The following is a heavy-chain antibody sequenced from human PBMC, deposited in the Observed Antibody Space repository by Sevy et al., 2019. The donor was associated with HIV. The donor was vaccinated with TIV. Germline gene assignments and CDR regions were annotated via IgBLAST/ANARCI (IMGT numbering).Heavy chain of an antibody. CDR3: ATTKDYYDSSGCPFDY. CDR1: GYTLTELS. D-gene: IGHD3-22*01. Sequence: ASVKVSCKVSGYTLTELSMHWVRQAPGKGLEWMGRFDPEDGETIYAQKFQGRVTMTEDTSADTAYMELSSLRSEDTAVYFCATTKDYYDSSGCPFDYWGQGTLVTVSS. J-gene: IGHJ4*02. CDR2: FDPEDGET. V-gene: IGHV1-24*01.